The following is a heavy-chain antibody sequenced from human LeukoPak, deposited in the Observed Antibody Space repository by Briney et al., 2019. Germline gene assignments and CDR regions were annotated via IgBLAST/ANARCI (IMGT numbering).Heavy chain of an antibody. CDR3: LILVQPPAMSGVDAFDI. D-gene: IGHD2-2*01. CDR2: ISYDENNK. Sequence: PGRSLRLSCAASGFTFSVYAMHWVRQAPGKGLEWVAIISYDENNKYYADSVRGRFTISRDNANNMLYLQMSSLRVEDTAVYYCLILVQPPAMSGVDAFDIWGQGTTVTVSS. J-gene: IGHJ3*02. CDR1: GFTFSVYA. V-gene: IGHV3-30-3*01.